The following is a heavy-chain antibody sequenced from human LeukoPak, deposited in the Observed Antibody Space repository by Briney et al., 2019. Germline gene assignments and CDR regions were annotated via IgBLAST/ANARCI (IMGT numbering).Heavy chain of an antibody. CDR3: ASGRGDYVPAVDY. D-gene: IGHD4-17*01. CDR2: IYYSGST. J-gene: IGHJ4*02. V-gene: IGHV4-59*08. CDR1: GGSISSYY. Sequence: KPSETLSLTCTVSGGSISSYYWSWIRQPPGKGLEWIGYIYYSGSTNYNPSLKSRVTISVDTSKNQFSLKLSSVTAADTAVYYCASGRGDYVPAVDYWGQGTLVTVSS.